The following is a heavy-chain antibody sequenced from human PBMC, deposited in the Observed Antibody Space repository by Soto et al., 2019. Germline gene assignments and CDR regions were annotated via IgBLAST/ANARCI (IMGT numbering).Heavy chain of an antibody. CDR2: IYYSGST. V-gene: IGHV4-39*01. CDR1: GGSISSSSYY. CDR3: ARQDHYYYMDV. Sequence: SETLSLTCTVSGGSISSSSYYWGWIRQPPGKGLEWIGSIYYSGSTYYNPSLKSRVTISVDTSKNQFSLKLSSVTAADTAVYYCARQDHYYYMDVWGKGTTVTVSS. J-gene: IGHJ6*03.